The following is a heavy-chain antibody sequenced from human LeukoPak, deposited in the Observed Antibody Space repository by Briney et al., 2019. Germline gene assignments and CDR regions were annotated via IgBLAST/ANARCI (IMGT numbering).Heavy chain of an antibody. D-gene: IGHD3/OR15-3a*01. V-gene: IGHV4-61*02. Sequence: SETLSLTCTVSGGSLSSGSYYWSWIRQPAGKGLEWIGRIYASGSTNYNPSLKSRVTISVATSKNQFSLKLSSVTAADTAVYYCARDLGGPPNGRTGVDWFDPWGQGTLVTVSS. CDR1: GGSLSSGSYY. CDR3: ARDLGGPPNGRTGVDWFDP. CDR2: IYASGST. J-gene: IGHJ5*02.